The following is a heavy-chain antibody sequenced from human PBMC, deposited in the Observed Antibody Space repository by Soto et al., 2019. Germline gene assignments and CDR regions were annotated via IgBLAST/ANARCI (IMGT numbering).Heavy chain of an antibody. J-gene: IGHJ6*02. CDR2: IIPIFGTA. V-gene: IGHV1-69*06. CDR3: ARDRSVLLWGVELPFAPHYCGMDV. Sequence: SVKVSCNASGGTFSSYAISWVRQAPGQGLEWMGGIIPIFGTANYAQKFQGRVTITADKSTSTAYMELSSLRSEDTAVYYCARDRSVLLWGVELPFAPHYCGMDVWGQRSSDTVSS. D-gene: IGHD3-10*01. CDR1: GGTFSSYA.